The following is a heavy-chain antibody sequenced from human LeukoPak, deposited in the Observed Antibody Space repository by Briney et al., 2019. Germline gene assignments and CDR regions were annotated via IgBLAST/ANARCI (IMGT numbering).Heavy chain of an antibody. J-gene: IGHJ3*02. CDR1: GFTFSSYS. CDR3: ARERRGVTVIIDAFDI. D-gene: IGHD2-21*02. Sequence: GGSLRLSCAAAGFTFSSYSMIWVRQAPGKGLEWVSSISSSSSYIYYADSVIGRFTISRDNAKNSLYLHMNSLRAEDTAVYYCARERRGVTVIIDAFDIWGQGTMVTVSS. V-gene: IGHV3-21*01. CDR2: ISSSSSYI.